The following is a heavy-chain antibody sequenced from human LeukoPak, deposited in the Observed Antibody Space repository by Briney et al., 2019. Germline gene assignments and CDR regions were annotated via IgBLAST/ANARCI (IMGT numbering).Heavy chain of an antibody. Sequence: SETLSLTCSVSGASINNYYWSWIRQPAGKGLEWIGRIYSSGSTNYNPSLKRRVTMSVDTSKTQFSLKLSSVAAADTAVYYCAAVGATHYFDYWGQGTLVTVSS. CDR1: GASINNYY. CDR3: AAVGATHYFDY. CDR2: IYSSGST. D-gene: IGHD1-26*01. J-gene: IGHJ4*02. V-gene: IGHV4-4*07.